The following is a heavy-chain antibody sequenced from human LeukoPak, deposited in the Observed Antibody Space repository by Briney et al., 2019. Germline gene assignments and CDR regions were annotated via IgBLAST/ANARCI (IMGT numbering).Heavy chain of an antibody. CDR2: IYYSGTT. CDR3: ARRQFGENWFDP. J-gene: IGHJ5*02. V-gene: IGHV4-39*01. D-gene: IGHD3-10*01. CDR1: GGSISSSSYY. Sequence: SETLSLTCTVSGGSISSSSYYWGWIRQPPGKGLEWIGSIYYSGTTYYNPSLKSRLTISVDTSKNQFSLNVSSVTAAGTAVYYCARRQFGENWFDPWGQGTLVIVSS.